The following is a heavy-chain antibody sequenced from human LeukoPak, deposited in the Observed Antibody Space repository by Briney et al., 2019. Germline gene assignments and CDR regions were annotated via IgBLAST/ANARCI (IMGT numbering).Heavy chain of an antibody. D-gene: IGHD1-26*01. CDR2: INPSGGST. CDR3: ARDSPISGSYCGGLGY. V-gene: IGHV1-46*01. Sequence: GASVKVSCKASGYTFTSYYMHWVRQAPGQGLEWMGLINPSGGSTSYAQKFQGRVTMTSDTSTSTVYMELSSLRAEDTAVYYCARDSPISGSYCGGLGYWGQGTLVTVSS. J-gene: IGHJ4*02. CDR1: GYTFTSYY.